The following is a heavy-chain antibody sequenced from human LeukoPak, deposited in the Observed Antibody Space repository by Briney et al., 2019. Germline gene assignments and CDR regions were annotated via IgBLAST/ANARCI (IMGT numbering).Heavy chain of an antibody. Sequence: GGSLRLSCAASGFTFSSYSMTWVRQAPGKGLEWVANIQSDGNEKNYIDSVQGRFTISRDNAKTSLYLQMNSLRAEDTAVYYCARDSAVATYYGVDVWGQGTTVTVSS. V-gene: IGHV3-7*01. CDR1: GFTFSSYS. CDR3: ARDSAVATYYGVDV. D-gene: IGHD6-19*01. CDR2: IQSDGNEK. J-gene: IGHJ6*02.